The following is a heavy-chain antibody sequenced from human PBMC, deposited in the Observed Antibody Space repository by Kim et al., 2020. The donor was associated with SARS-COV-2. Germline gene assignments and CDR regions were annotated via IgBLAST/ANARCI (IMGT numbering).Heavy chain of an antibody. CDR3: ARRKGGSSGFDY. J-gene: IGHJ4*02. V-gene: IGHV4-39*01. Sequence: SSNPSLKRRFTLSVDTSKDQFSLKLSSVTAADTAVYYCARRKGGSSGFDYWGQGTLVTVSS. D-gene: IGHD3-10*01.